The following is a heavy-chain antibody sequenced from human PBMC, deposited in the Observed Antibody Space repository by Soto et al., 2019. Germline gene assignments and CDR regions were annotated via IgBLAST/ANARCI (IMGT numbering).Heavy chain of an antibody. J-gene: IGHJ5*02. CDR3: ARHPSDFWFDP. D-gene: IGHD2-21*02. CDR2: IYYSGST. Sequence: QLQLQESGPGLVKPSETLSLTCSVSGGSISSSSYFWGWIRQPPGKGLEWIGSIYYSGSTYYNPSLTSRVTVSVDTSKNQFSLKLSSVTAADTAVYYCARHPSDFWFDPWGQGTLDTVSS. V-gene: IGHV4-39*01. CDR1: GGSISSSSYF.